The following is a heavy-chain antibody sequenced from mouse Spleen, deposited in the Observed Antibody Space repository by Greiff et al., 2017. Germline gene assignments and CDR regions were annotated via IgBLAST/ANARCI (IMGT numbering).Heavy chain of an antibody. J-gene: IGHJ2*01. CDR1: GYTFTSYW. CDR3: ANYGYDGSYFDY. Sequence: QVHVKQPGAELVKPGASVKLSCKASGYTFTSYWMHWVKQRPGQGLEWIGMIHPNSGSTNYNEKFKSKATLTVDKSSSTAYMQLSSLTSEDSAVYYCANYGYDGSYFDYWGQGTTLTVSS. D-gene: IGHD2-2*01. CDR2: IHPNSGST. V-gene: IGHV1-64*01.